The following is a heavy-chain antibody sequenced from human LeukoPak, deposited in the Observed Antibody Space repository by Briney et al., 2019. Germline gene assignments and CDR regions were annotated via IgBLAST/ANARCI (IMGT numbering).Heavy chain of an antibody. V-gene: IGHV3-66*01. J-gene: IGHJ4*02. D-gene: IGHD5-18*01. CDR1: GFTFSGSV. CDR3: ARDQYSYAHAAH. CDR2: IYSGGTT. Sequence: GGSLRLSCVASGFTFSGSVMHWVRQASGKGLEWVSVIYSGGTTYYADSVKGRFTISRDNSKNTLHLQMNSLRAEDTAVYYCARDQYSYAHAAHWGQGTLVTVSS.